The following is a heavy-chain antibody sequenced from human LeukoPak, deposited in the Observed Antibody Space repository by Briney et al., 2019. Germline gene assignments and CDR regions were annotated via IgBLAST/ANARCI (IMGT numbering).Heavy chain of an antibody. V-gene: IGHV4-61*02. Sequence: KPSETLSLTCTVSGGSINGGNYYWTWLRQPAGKGLEWIGRISPSGSTNHNPSLTSRVTISVDTSKNQFSLKLNFVTAADTAVYYCARVSYQEGVDYWGQGTLVTVSS. CDR2: ISPSGST. J-gene: IGHJ4*02. CDR3: ARVSYQEGVDY. D-gene: IGHD2-2*01. CDR1: GGSINGGNYY.